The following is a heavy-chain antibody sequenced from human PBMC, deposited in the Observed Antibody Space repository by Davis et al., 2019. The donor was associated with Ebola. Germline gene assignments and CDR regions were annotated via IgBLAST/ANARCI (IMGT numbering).Heavy chain of an antibody. Sequence: GGSLRLSCAASGFTFSSYSMNWVRQAPGKGLEWVAVISYDGSNKYYADSVKGRFTISRDNSKNTLYLQMNSLRAEDTAVYYCAKELDGITIFGAPLDYWGQGTLVTVSS. CDR1: GFTFSSYS. J-gene: IGHJ4*02. CDR3: AKELDGITIFGAPLDY. V-gene: IGHV3-30*18. CDR2: ISYDGSNK. D-gene: IGHD3-3*01.